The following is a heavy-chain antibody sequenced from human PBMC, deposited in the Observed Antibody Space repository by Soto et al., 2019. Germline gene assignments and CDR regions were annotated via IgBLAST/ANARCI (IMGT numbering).Heavy chain of an antibody. CDR3: AKDAMIAAAGTSWFDP. CDR2: ISGSGGST. J-gene: IGHJ5*02. Sequence: SGGSLRLSCAASGFTFSSYAMSWVRQAPGKGLEWVSAISGSGGSTYYADSVKGRFTISRDNSKNTLYLQMNSLRAEDTAVYYCAKDAMIAAAGTSWFDPWGQGTLVTVSS. V-gene: IGHV3-23*01. CDR1: GFTFSSYA. D-gene: IGHD6-13*01.